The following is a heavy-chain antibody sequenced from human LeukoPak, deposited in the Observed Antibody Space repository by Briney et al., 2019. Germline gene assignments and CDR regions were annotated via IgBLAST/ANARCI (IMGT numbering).Heavy chain of an antibody. J-gene: IGHJ6*03. CDR3: ARCDHYYYYMDV. CDR2: IIPIFGTA. V-gene: IGHV1-69*05. CDR1: GGTFSSYA. Sequence: GASVKVSCKASGGTFSSYAISWVRQAPGQGLEWMGGIIPIFGTANYAQKFQGRVTITTDESTSTAYMELSSLRSEDTAVYYCARCDHYYYYMDVWGKGTTVTASS.